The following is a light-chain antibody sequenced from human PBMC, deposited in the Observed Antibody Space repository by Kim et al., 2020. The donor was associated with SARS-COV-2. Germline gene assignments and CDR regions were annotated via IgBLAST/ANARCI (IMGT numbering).Light chain of an antibody. CDR3: QQTYSSLHIT. J-gene: IGKJ5*01. Sequence: SVGDSATITCRASQSISNHVHWYQQKPGKVPKLLIYAASTLEDGVPSRFVGGGSGTDFTLTIYSLQPEDFATYFCQQTYSSLHITFGQGTRLEIK. CDR1: QSISNH. V-gene: IGKV1-39*01. CDR2: AAS.